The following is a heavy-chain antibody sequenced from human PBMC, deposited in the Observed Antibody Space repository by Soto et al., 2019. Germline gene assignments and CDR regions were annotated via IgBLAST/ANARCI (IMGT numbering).Heavy chain of an antibody. J-gene: IGHJ4*02. V-gene: IGHV4-59*01. CDR3: ARVSDYYDGSGYYYEYYLDY. Sequence: SETLSLTCTVSGGSMSNYYWSWIRQPPGKGLECIGYMYYTGSTNYNPSLKSRVTISVDTSENQFSLKLSSVTAADTAVYYCARVSDYYDGSGYYYEYYLDYWGQGALVTVSS. CDR2: MYYTGST. CDR1: GGSMSNYY. D-gene: IGHD3-22*01.